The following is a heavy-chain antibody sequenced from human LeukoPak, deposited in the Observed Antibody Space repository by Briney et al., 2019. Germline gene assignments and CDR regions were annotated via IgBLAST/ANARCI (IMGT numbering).Heavy chain of an antibody. CDR2: IYTSGST. J-gene: IGHJ3*02. V-gene: IGHV4-61*02. CDR3: ANYDSSGCDAFDI. D-gene: IGHD3-22*01. CDR1: GGSISSGSYY. Sequence: SETLSLTCTVSGGSISSGSYYWSWIRQPAGKGLEWIGRIYTSGSTNYNPSLKSRVTISVDTSKNQFSLKLSSVTAADTAVYYCANYDSSGCDAFDIWGQGTMVTVSS.